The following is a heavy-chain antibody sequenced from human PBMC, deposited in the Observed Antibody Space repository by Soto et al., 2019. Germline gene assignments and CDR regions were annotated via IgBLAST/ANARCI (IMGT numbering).Heavy chain of an antibody. J-gene: IGHJ5*02. V-gene: IGHV3-30-3*01. D-gene: IGHD4-4*01. CDR3: ARGTDYSNYEKQWFDP. Sequence: QVQLVESGGGVVQPGRSLRLSCAASGFTFSSYAMHWVRQAPGKGLEWVAVISYDGSNKYYADSVKGRFTISRDNSKNTLYLQMNSLRAEDTAVYYCARGTDYSNYEKQWFDPWGQGTLVTVSS. CDR2: ISYDGSNK. CDR1: GFTFSSYA.